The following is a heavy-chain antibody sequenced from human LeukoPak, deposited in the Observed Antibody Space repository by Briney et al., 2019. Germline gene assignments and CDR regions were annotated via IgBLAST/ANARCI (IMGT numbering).Heavy chain of an antibody. J-gene: IGHJ5*02. D-gene: IGHD6-13*01. CDR2: IRYDGSNR. Sequence: PGGSLRLSCAASGFTFSSYGMHWVRQAPGKGLEWVAFIRYDGSNRYYADSVKGRFTISRDNSKNTLYLQMNSLRAEDTAVYYCAKGGSWQQLVLDWFDPWGQGTLVTVSS. CDR1: GFTFSSYG. V-gene: IGHV3-30*02. CDR3: AKGGSWQQLVLDWFDP.